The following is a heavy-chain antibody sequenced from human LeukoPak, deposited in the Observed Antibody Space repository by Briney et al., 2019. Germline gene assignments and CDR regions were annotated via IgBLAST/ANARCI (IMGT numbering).Heavy chain of an antibody. V-gene: IGHV3-64*03. CDR1: GFTFRNYA. J-gene: IGHJ4*02. CDR2: ISSNGGNT. CDR3: VKLSSRVSQTIDY. Sequence: GGSLRLSCAASGFTFRNYAMHWVRQAPGKGLEYVSGISSNGGNTYYADSVKGRFTVTRDNSKNTLYVQMSSLRVEDTAVYYCVKLSSRVSQTIDYWGQGTLVTVSS. D-gene: IGHD6-13*01.